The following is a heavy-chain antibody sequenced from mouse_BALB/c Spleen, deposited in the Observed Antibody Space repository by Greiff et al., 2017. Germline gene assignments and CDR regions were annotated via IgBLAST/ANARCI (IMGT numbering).Heavy chain of an antibody. CDR2: ISYSGST. V-gene: IGHV3-2*02. CDR3: ARSYYYGSSGYAMDY. J-gene: IGHJ4*01. CDR1: GYSITSDYA. D-gene: IGHD1-1*01. Sequence: EVQLQESGPGLVKPSQSLSLTCTVTGYSITSDYAWNWIRQFPGNKLEWMGYISYSGSTSYNPSLKSRISITRDTSKNQFFLQLNSVTTEDTATYYCARSYYYGSSGYAMDYWGQGTSVTVSS.